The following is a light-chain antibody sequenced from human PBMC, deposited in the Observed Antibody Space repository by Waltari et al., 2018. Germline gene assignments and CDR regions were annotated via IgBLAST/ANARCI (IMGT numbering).Light chain of an antibody. J-gene: IGKJ3*01. CDR3: QQLNSYPLFT. CDR1: QGISSY. CDR2: AAS. Sequence: IQLTQSPSSLSASVGDRVTITCRDSQGISSYLAWYQQKPGKAPKLLIYAASTLQSGVPSRFSGSGSGTDFTLTISSLQPEDFATYYCQQLNSYPLFTFGPGPKWISN. V-gene: IGKV1-9*01.